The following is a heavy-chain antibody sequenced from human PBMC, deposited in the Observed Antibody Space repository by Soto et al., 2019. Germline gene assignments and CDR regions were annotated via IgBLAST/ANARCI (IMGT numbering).Heavy chain of an antibody. CDR1: GYTFISYA. Sequence: GASVKVSCKASGYTFISYAMNWVRQAPGQRLEWMGWINAGNGNTKYSQKFQGRVTITRDTSASTAYMELSSLRSEDTAVYYCARDPGYSYGKTWAQGTLVTGSS. CDR3: ARDPGYSYGKT. CDR2: INAGNGNT. J-gene: IGHJ5*02. D-gene: IGHD5-18*01. V-gene: IGHV1-3*01.